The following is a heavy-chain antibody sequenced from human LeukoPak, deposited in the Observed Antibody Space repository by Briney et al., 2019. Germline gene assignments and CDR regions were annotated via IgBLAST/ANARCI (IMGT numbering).Heavy chain of an antibody. D-gene: IGHD6-19*01. CDR2: MNPNSGNT. Sequence: GASVKVSCRASGYTFTSYDINWVRQATGQGLEWMGWMNPNSGNTGYAQKFQGRVTITSNTSISTAYMELSSLRSEDTAVYYCARGRSSGWYQIYYYYYYMDVWGKGTTVTVSS. CDR1: GYTFTSYD. J-gene: IGHJ6*03. CDR3: ARGRSSGWYQIYYYYYYMDV. V-gene: IGHV1-8*03.